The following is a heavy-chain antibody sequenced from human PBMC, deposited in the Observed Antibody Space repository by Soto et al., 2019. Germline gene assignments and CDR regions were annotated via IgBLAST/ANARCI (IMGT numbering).Heavy chain of an antibody. CDR1: GGSISNYY. D-gene: IGHD4-4*01. V-gene: IGHV4-59*01. CDR2: IDYSGNT. J-gene: IGHJ4*02. Sequence: QVQLQESGPGLVKPSETLSLTCTVSGGSISNYYWNWIRQTPGKGLEWIGYIDYSGNTNYNPSLKSRFTISVDTSKNHVSLHVSSVTAADSAVYYCRGARPSLQEFDYWGQGTLVTVSS. CDR3: RGARPSLQEFDY.